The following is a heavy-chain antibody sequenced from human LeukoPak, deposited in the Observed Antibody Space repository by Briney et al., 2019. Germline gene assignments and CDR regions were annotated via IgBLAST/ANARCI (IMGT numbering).Heavy chain of an antibody. D-gene: IGHD2-15*01. CDR2: IFYSGST. CDR1: GGSISSYY. Sequence: SETLSLTCTVSGGSISSYYWSWFRQPPGKGLEWIGYIFYSGSTSYNPSLKSRVTISVDTSKNQFSLKLSSVTAADTAVYYCARHCSGGSCSSSFDYWGQGTLVTVSS. J-gene: IGHJ4*02. V-gene: IGHV4-59*08. CDR3: ARHCSGGSCSSSFDY.